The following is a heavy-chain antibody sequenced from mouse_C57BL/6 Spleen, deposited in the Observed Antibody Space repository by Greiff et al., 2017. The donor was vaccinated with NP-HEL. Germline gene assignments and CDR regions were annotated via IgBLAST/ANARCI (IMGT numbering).Heavy chain of an antibody. D-gene: IGHD1-1*02. Sequence: QVQLQQSGPGLVAPSQSLSITCTVSGFSLTSYAISWVRQPPGKGLEWLGVLWTGGGTNYNSALKSPLSISKDNSKSQFVLKMNSLQTDDTARYYCARNSGGLDYWGQGTTLTVSS. J-gene: IGHJ2*01. CDR1: GFSLTSYA. CDR2: LWTGGGT. CDR3: ARNSGGLDY. V-gene: IGHV2-9-1*01.